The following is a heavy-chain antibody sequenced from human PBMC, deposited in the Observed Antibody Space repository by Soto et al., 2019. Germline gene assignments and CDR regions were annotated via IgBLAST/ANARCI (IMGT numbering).Heavy chain of an antibody. Sequence: VASVKVSCKASGYTFTSYDINWVRQATGQGLEWMGWMNPNSGNTGYAQKFQGRVTMTRNTSISTAYMELSSLRSEDTAVYYCAREAVYYYYMDVWGKGTTVTVSS. CDR2: MNPNSGNT. V-gene: IGHV1-8*01. CDR1: GYTFTSYD. CDR3: AREAVYYYYMDV. J-gene: IGHJ6*03. D-gene: IGHD6-19*01.